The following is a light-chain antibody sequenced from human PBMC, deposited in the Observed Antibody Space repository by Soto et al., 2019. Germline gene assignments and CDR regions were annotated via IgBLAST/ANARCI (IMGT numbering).Light chain of an antibody. J-gene: IGKJ1*01. CDR2: DAS. V-gene: IGKV3-11*01. CDR3: QQGTDWPPGT. CDR1: QSVSTF. Sequence: EIVLTQSPATLSLSPGDIATLSCRASQSVSTFLAWYQHKPGQAPRLLIYDASNRATGIPDRFRGSGSGTDFTLTISSLEPEAFALYYCQQGTDWPPGTFGQGTKVEIQ.